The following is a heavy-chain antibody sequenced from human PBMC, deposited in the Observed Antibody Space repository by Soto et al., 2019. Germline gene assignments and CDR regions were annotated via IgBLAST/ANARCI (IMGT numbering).Heavy chain of an antibody. CDR3: VKSSIAAPSF. Sequence: PGGSLRLSCSASGFTFSSYAMHWVRQAPGEGLEYVSGITSNGGDTYYVDSVKGRFTISRDNSKNTLYLQMSSLRAEDTAVYYCVKSSIAAPSFWGQGTLVTVSS. D-gene: IGHD6-13*01. V-gene: IGHV3-64D*06. J-gene: IGHJ4*02. CDR2: ITSNGGDT. CDR1: GFTFSSYA.